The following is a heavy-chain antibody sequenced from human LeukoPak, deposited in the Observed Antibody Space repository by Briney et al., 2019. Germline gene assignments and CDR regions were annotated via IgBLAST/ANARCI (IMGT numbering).Heavy chain of an antibody. J-gene: IGHJ5*02. CDR2: ISGSGGST. D-gene: IGHD6-19*01. V-gene: IGHV3-23*01. CDR3: ATRLATVAGRS. Sequence: PGGSLRLSCAASGFTFSDHYIDWVRQAPGKGLEWVSAISGSGGSTYYADSVKGRFTISRDNSKNTLYLQMNSLRAEDTAVYYCATRLATVAGRSWGQGTLVTVSS. CDR1: GFTFSDHY.